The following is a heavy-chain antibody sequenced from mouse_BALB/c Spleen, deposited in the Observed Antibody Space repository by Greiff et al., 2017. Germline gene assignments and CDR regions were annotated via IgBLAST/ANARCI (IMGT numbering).Heavy chain of an antibody. CDR1: GYTFTSYT. D-gene: IGHD2-4*01. CDR2: INPSSGYT. V-gene: IGHV1-4*01. Sequence: VQLQESGAELARPGASVKMSCKASGYTFTSYTMHWVKQRPGQGLEWIGYINPSSGYTNYNQKFKDKATLTADKSSSTAYMQLSSLTSEDSAVYYCARLITGYAMDYWGQGTSVTVSS. J-gene: IGHJ4*01. CDR3: ARLITGYAMDY.